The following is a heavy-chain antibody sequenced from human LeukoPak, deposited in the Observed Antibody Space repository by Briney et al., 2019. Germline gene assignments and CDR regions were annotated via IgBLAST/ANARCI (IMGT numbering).Heavy chain of an antibody. CDR1: GGSISSGGYY. CDR3: ARDYYGSGSSFDY. V-gene: IGHV4-31*03. CDR2: IYYSGST. D-gene: IGHD3-10*01. Sequence: SETLSLTCTVSGGSISSGGYYWSWIRQHPGKGLEWIWYIYYSGSTYYNPSLKSRVTISVDTSKNQFSLKLSSVTAADTAVYYCARDYYGSGSSFDYWGQGTLVTVSS. J-gene: IGHJ4*02.